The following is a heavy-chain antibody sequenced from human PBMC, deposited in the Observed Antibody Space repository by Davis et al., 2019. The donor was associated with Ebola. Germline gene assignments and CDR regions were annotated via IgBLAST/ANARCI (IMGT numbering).Heavy chain of an antibody. CDR1: GYSLNTYW. CDR3: ARHPAAADNHWFDP. CDR2: IYPGDSDT. Sequence: GESLKISCKGSGYSLNTYWIGWVRHMPGKGLEWMGIIYPGDSDTRYSPSFQGQVTISADKSISTAYLQWSTLKASDTAMYYCARHPAAADNHWFDPWGQGTLVTVSS. D-gene: IGHD6-13*01. J-gene: IGHJ5*02. V-gene: IGHV5-51*01.